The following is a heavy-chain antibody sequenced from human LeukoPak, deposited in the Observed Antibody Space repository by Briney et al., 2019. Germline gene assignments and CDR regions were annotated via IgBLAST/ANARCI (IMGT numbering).Heavy chain of an antibody. CDR3: ARSSGYLTGFDY. CDR1: GYTFTSYA. Sequence: ASVKVSCKASGYTFTSYAMHWVRQAPGQRLEWMGWINAGNGNTKYSQKFQGRVTITRDTSASTAYMELSSLRPEDTAVYYCARSSGYLTGFDYWGQGTLVTVSS. V-gene: IGHV1-3*01. CDR2: INAGNGNT. J-gene: IGHJ4*02. D-gene: IGHD3-22*01.